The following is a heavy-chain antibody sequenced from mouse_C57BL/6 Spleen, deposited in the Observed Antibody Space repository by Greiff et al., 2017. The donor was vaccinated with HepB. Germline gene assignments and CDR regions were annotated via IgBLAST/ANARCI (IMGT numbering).Heavy chain of an antibody. CDR3: ARDPIYYYGSSLLDY. J-gene: IGHJ2*01. CDR2: INPSNGGT. CDR1: GYTFTSYW. D-gene: IGHD1-1*01. Sequence: QVQLQQPGTELVKPGASVKLSCKASGYTFTSYWMHWVKQRPGQGLEWIGNINPSNGGTNYNEKFKSKATLTVDKSSSTAYMQLSSLTSEDSAVYYCARDPIYYYGSSLLDYWGQGTTLTVSS. V-gene: IGHV1-53*01.